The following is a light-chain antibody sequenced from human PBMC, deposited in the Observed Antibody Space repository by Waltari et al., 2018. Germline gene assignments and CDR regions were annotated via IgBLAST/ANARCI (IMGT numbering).Light chain of an antibody. CDR3: QQYYTTPLT. V-gene: IGKV4-1*01. J-gene: IGKJ4*01. CDR2: WAS. Sequence: DIVMTQSPDSLAVSLGERATIHCKSSQSVLYSSNNKNYLAWYQQKPGQPPKLLIYWASTRESGVPDRFSGSGCGTDFTLTISSLQAEDVAVYYCQQYYTTPLTFGGGTKVEIK. CDR1: QSVLYSSNNKNY.